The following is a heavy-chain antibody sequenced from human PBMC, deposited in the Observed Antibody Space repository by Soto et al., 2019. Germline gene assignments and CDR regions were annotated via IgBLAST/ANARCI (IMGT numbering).Heavy chain of an antibody. Sequence: SVKVSCKASGGTFSSYTISWVRQAPGQGLEWMGRIIPILGIANYAQKFQGRVTITADKSTSTAYMELSSLRSEDTAVYYCARDDQWEVVEYYYYGMDVWGQGTTVTVSS. J-gene: IGHJ6*02. D-gene: IGHD1-26*01. CDR3: ARDDQWEVVEYYYYGMDV. CDR1: GGTFSSYT. CDR2: IIPILGIA. V-gene: IGHV1-69*04.